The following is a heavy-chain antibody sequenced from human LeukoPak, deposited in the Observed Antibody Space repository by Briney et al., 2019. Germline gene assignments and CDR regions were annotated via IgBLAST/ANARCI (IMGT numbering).Heavy chain of an antibody. D-gene: IGHD2-15*01. CDR2: ISYDSAIK. V-gene: IGHV3-48*01. CDR1: GFTLSTDS. J-gene: IGHJ4*02. Sequence: SGGSLRLSCAASGFTLSTDSMNWVRQAPGKGLEWISYISYDSAIKYYADSVRGRFTISRDNAKNSLSLQMRSLRAEDTAVYYCVRDNPRCCGVVPVNIDDFWGQGTLVTVSS. CDR3: VRDNPRCCGVVPVNIDDF.